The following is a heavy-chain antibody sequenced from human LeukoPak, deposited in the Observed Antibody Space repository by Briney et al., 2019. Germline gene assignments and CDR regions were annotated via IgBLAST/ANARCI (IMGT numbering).Heavy chain of an antibody. CDR3: ATYCSSTSCLLDY. V-gene: IGHV4-30-4*08. CDR2: IYYSGST. CDR1: GGSISSSSYY. Sequence: SETLSLTCTVSGGSISSSSYYWGWIRQPPGKGLEWIGYIYYSGSTYYNPSLKSRVTISVDTSKNQFSLKLSSVTAADTAVYYCATYCSSTSCLLDYWGQGTLVAVSS. J-gene: IGHJ4*02. D-gene: IGHD2-2*01.